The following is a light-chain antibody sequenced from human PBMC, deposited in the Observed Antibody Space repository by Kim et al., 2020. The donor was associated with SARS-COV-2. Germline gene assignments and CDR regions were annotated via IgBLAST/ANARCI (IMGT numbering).Light chain of an antibody. CDR2: DTS. CDR1: TGAVTSGLY. J-gene: IGLJ3*02. Sequence: QSVVTQEPSLTVSPGGTVTLTCGSSTGAVTSGLYPYWFQQKPGQAPRTLIYDTSIKHSRTPARFSGSLLGGKADLTFSGAQPEDEADYYCSLMYPEAVVFGGGTQLTVL. CDR3: SLMYPEAVV. V-gene: IGLV7-46*01.